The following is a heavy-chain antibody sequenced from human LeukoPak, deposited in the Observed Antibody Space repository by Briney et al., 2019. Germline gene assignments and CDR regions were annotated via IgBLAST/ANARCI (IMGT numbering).Heavy chain of an antibody. CDR1: GGTFSSYA. J-gene: IGHJ4*02. D-gene: IGHD2-15*01. CDR2: IIPIFGTA. Sequence: ASVKVSCKASGGTFSSYAISWVRQAPGQGLEWMGGIIPIFGTANYAQKFQGRVTITTDESTSTAYMELSSLRSEDTAVYYCAARSGRDCSGGSCYSGVYNIFDYWGQGTLVTVSS. CDR3: AARSGRDCSGGSCYSGVYNIFDY. V-gene: IGHV1-69*05.